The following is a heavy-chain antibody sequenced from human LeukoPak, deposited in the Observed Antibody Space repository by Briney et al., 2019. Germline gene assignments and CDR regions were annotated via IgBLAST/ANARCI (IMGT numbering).Heavy chain of an antibody. CDR2: INSDGSST. J-gene: IGHJ5*02. D-gene: IGHD6-13*01. Sequence: GGSLRPSCAASGFTFNSYWMHWVRQAPGKGLVWVSRINSDGSSTTYADSVKGRFTISRDNVKNTLYLQMNSLRAEDTAVYYCARDLQAWYSSSWYTNTNWFDPWGQGTLVTVSS. CDR1: GFTFNSYW. V-gene: IGHV3-74*01. CDR3: ARDLQAWYSSSWYTNTNWFDP.